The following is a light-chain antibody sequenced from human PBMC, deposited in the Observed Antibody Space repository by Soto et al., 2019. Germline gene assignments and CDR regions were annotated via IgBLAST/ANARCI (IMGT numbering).Light chain of an antibody. CDR2: EVS. CDR1: SGDVGGYNY. CDR3: SSYTTSGTPV. J-gene: IGLJ3*02. Sequence: QSALTQPASVSGSPGQRITISCPGTSGDVGGYNYLSWYQQNPGKAPKVMIYEVSNRPSGVSNRFSGSKSGNTASLTISGLQAEDEADYYCSSYTTSGTPVFGGGTKVTVL. V-gene: IGLV2-14*01.